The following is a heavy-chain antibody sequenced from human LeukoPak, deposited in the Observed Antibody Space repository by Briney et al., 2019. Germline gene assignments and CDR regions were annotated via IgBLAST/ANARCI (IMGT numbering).Heavy chain of an antibody. V-gene: IGHV3-33*01. CDR1: GFTFRTYG. J-gene: IGHJ6*02. D-gene: IGHD3-10*01. Sequence: GGSLRLSCAASGFTFRTYGMHWVRQAPGKGLEWVAVIWSDGSNKEYVDSVKGRFTISRDNSRNTLSLQMNSLRGEDTAVYFCARRSSGTHGMSVWGQGTTVTVSS. CDR2: IWSDGSNK. CDR3: ARRSSGTHGMSV.